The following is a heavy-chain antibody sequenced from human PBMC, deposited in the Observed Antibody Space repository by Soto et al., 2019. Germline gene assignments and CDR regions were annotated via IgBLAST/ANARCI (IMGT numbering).Heavy chain of an antibody. D-gene: IGHD2-15*01. CDR1: GFTFSSYG. Sequence: GGSLRLSCATSGFTFSSYGMHWVRQAPGKGLEWVAVIWYDGSNKYYADSVKGRFTISRDNSKNTLYLQMNSLRAEDTTVYYCARDQGGSFYAFDIWGQGTMVTVSS. CDR2: IWYDGSNK. V-gene: IGHV3-33*01. CDR3: ARDQGGSFYAFDI. J-gene: IGHJ3*02.